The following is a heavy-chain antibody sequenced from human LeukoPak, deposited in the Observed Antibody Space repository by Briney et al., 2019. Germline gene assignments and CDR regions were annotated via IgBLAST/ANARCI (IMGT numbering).Heavy chain of an antibody. J-gene: IGHJ4*02. CDR2: IGGTGDDT. D-gene: IGHD2-2*01. CDR1: RFTFSDFA. Sequence: GGSLRLSCAASRFTFSDFAMSWVRQAPGKGLEWVSTIGGTGDDTYYADSVKGRFTISRDSSKNTLYLQMNSLRSEDTAVYYCAKGGGPYHLPTDYWGQGTLVTVSS. V-gene: IGHV3-23*01. CDR3: AKGGGPYHLPTDY.